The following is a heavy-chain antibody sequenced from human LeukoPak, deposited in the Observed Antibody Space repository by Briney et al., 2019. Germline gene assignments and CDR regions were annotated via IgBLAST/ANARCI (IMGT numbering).Heavy chain of an antibody. J-gene: IGHJ4*02. CDR2: FDPEDGET. CDR3: ATRTPWFI. CDR1: GYTLTELS. V-gene: IGHV1-24*01. D-gene: IGHD3-10*01. Sequence: ASVKVSCKVSGYTLTELSMHWVRQAPGKGLEWMGGFDPEDGETIYAQKFQGRVTMTKDTSTDTAYMELSSLRSEDTAVYYCATRTPWFIWGQGTLVTVSS.